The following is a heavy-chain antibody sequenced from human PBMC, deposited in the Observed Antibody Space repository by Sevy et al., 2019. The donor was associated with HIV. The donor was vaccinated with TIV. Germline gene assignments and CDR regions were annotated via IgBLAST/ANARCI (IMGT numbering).Heavy chain of an antibody. D-gene: IGHD3-22*01. CDR1: GFTFDDYG. Sequence: GGSLRLSCAASGFTFDDYGMSWVRQAPGKGLEWVSGISSNGGSIIYADSVRGRFTISRDNTKKSLYLQMNSLRAEDTAVYYCARSGDDSSGFYYWWFDSWGQGTLVTVSS. V-gene: IGHV3-20*04. CDR2: ISSNGGSI. CDR3: ARSGDDSSGFYYWWFDS. J-gene: IGHJ5*01.